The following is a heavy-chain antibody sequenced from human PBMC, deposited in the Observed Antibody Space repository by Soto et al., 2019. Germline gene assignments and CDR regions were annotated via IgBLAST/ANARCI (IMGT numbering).Heavy chain of an antibody. V-gene: IGHV3-23*01. CDR3: AKDSKGSSSWKGVYYFDY. CDR1: GFTFSTYA. D-gene: IGHD2-2*01. J-gene: IGHJ4*02. CDR2: ISASAGTT. Sequence: EGSLRLSCAVSGFTFSTYAMGWVRQAPGKGLEWVSGISASAGTTYYADSVRGRFTISRDNSKNTLYLQMNSLRAEDTAVYYCAKDSKGSSSWKGVYYFDYWGQGTLVTVSS.